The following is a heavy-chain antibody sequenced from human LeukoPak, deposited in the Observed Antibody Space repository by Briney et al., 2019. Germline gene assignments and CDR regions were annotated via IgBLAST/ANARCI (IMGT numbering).Heavy chain of an antibody. J-gene: IGHJ1*01. Sequence: ASVKVSCKASGYTFTDYYMHWVRQAPGKGLEWMGGFDPEDGETIYAQKFQGRVTMTEDTSTDTAYMELSSLRSEDTAVYYCATTEQLLQYFQHWGQGTLVTVSS. D-gene: IGHD6-13*01. CDR2: FDPEDGET. CDR1: GYTFTDYY. V-gene: IGHV1-24*01. CDR3: ATTEQLLQYFQH.